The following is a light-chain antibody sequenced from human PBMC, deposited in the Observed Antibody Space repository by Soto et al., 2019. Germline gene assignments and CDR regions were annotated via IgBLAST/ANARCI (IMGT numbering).Light chain of an antibody. CDR1: SSNIGAGND. J-gene: IGLJ1*01. CDR3: CSYAGSPSV. Sequence: QSVLTQPPSVSGAPGQRVTISCTGSSSNIGAGNDVHWYQQLPRTAPKLLIYGNSKRPSGVTDRFSGSKSGNTASLTISGLQAEDEADYYCCSYAGSPSVFGTGTKVTVL. V-gene: IGLV1-40*01. CDR2: GNS.